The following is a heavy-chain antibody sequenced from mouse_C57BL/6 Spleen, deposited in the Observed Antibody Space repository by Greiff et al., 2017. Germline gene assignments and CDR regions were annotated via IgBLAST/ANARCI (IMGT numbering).Heavy chain of an antibody. J-gene: IGHJ2*01. D-gene: IGHD1-1*01. CDR1: GYTFTSYW. Sequence: VQLQQPGAELVKPGASVTLSCKASGYTFTSYWMHWVKQRPGQGLEWIGMIHPNSGSTNYNEKFKSKATLTVDKSSSTAYMQLSSLTSEDSAVYYCARGGIITTVVARFDYWGQGTTLTVSS. CDR3: ARGGIITTVVARFDY. V-gene: IGHV1-64*01. CDR2: IHPNSGST.